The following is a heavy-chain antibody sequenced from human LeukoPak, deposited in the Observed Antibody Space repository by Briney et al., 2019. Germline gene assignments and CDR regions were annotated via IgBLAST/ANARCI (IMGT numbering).Heavy chain of an antibody. V-gene: IGHV4-59*01. Sequence: MPSETLSLTCTVSGGSISSYYWSWIRQPPGKGLEWIGYIYYSGSTNYNPSLKSRVTISVDTSENQFSLKLSSVTAADTAVYYCARGPSRYCSSTSCYSFAFDIWGQGTMVTVSS. D-gene: IGHD2-2*01. J-gene: IGHJ3*02. CDR3: ARGPSRYCSSTSCYSFAFDI. CDR2: IYYSGST. CDR1: GGSISSYY.